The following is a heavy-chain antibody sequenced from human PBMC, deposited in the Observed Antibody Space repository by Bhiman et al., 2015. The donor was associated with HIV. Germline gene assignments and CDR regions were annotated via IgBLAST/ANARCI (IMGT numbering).Heavy chain of an antibody. CDR2: ISGSGGST. J-gene: IGHJ3*02. D-gene: IGHD2-2*01. CDR1: GFTFSTYA. V-gene: IGHV3-23*01. Sequence: EVQVLESGGGLVQPGGSLRLSCAASGFTFSTYAMSWVRQAPGKGLEWVSGISGSGGSTYYADSVKGRFTISRDTSKNTLYLQMSSLRAEDTAVYYCVKDREPAAVSVGDAFDIWGQGTMVTVSS. CDR3: VKDREPAAVSVGDAFDI.